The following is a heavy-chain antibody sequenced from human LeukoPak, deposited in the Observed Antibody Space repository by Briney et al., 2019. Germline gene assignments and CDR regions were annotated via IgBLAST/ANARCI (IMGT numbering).Heavy chain of an antibody. D-gene: IGHD3-22*01. V-gene: IGHV1-69*13. CDR2: IIPIFGTA. CDR1: GGTFSSYA. Sequence: GASVKVSCKASGGTFSSYAISWVRQAPGQGLEWMGGIIPIFGTANYAQKFQGRVTITADESTSTAYMELSSLRSEDTAVYYCARRVVGYYDSSGVHAFDIWGQGTMVTVSS. J-gene: IGHJ3*02. CDR3: ARRVVGYYDSSGVHAFDI.